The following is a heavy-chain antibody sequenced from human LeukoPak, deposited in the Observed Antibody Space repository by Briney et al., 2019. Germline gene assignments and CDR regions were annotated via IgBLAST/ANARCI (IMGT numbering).Heavy chain of an antibody. J-gene: IGHJ3*02. CDR2: ISSSSSYI. CDR1: GFTFSSYS. Sequence: GGSLRLSCAASGFTFSSYSMNWVRQAPGKGLEWVSSISSSSSYIYYADSVKGRFTISRDNAKNSLYLQMNSLRAEDTAVYYCAGGANWNDVAAFDIWGQGTMVTVSS. V-gene: IGHV3-21*01. D-gene: IGHD1-1*01. CDR3: AGGANWNDVAAFDI.